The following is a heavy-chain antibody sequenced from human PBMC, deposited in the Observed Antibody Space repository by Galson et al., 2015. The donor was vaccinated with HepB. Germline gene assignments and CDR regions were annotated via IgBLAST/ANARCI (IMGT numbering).Heavy chain of an antibody. Sequence: SLRLSCAASGFTFSSYSMNWVRQAPGKGLEWVSYISSSSSTIYYADSVKGRFTISRDNAKNSLYLQMNRLRAEDTAVYYCAREGSEIVVVNDAFDIWGQGTMVTVSS. V-gene: IGHV3-48*01. J-gene: IGHJ3*02. CDR1: GFTFSSYS. CDR3: AREGSEIVVVNDAFDI. D-gene: IGHD2-15*01. CDR2: ISSSSSTI.